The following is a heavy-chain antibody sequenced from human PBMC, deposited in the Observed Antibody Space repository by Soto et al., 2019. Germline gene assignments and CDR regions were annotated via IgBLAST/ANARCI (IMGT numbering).Heavy chain of an antibody. CDR1: GASISNYY. Sequence: AETLSLTCTVSGASISNYYWTWIRQSPGKGLEWIGYIHYTGTTNYNPSLKSRVTISVDTSKDQLSLKVNSVTAADTAVYYCARHSYGGLDYWGQGTLVTVSS. V-gene: IGHV4-59*08. J-gene: IGHJ4*02. CDR2: IHYTGTT. CDR3: ARHSYGGLDY. D-gene: IGHD4-17*01.